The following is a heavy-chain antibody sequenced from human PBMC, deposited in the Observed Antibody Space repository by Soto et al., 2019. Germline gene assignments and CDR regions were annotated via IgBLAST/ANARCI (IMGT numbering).Heavy chain of an antibody. V-gene: IGHV3-9*01. Sequence: SLKISCAASGFTFDDYAMHWVRQAPGKGLEWVSGISWNSGSIGYADSVKGRFTISRDNAKNSLYLQMNSLRAEDTALYYCAKAEASTLTIFGVVILYFDYWGQGTLVTVSS. D-gene: IGHD3-3*01. CDR2: ISWNSGSI. CDR3: AKAEASTLTIFGVVILYFDY. CDR1: GFTFDDYA. J-gene: IGHJ4*02.